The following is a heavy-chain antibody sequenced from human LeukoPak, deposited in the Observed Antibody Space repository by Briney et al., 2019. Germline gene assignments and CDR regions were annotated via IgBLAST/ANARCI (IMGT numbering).Heavy chain of an antibody. J-gene: IGHJ4*02. D-gene: IGHD1-1*01. CDR1: GFTITTYA. CDR3: ARAQRALDY. Sequence: GGSLRLSCAASGFTITTYAVNWVRQAPGKGLEWVSGIGGGGTEYYADSVRGRFIISSYSSQNFVHLQMNSLTVEDTDVYYCARAQRALDYWGQGTLVTVSS. V-gene: IGHV3-23*01. CDR2: IGGGGTE.